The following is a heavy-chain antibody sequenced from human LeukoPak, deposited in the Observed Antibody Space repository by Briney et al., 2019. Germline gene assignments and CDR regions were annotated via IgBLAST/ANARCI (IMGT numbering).Heavy chain of an antibody. J-gene: IGHJ5*02. CDR1: GGSVSSGSYY. CDR2: IYYSGST. Sequence: PSETLSLTCTVSGGSVSSGSYYWSWIRQPSGKGLEWIRYIYYSGSTNYNPSLKSRVTISVDTSKNQLSLKLSSVTAADTAVYYCAREGYSSGWYVGRWFDPWGQGTLVTVSS. V-gene: IGHV4-61*01. CDR3: AREGYSSGWYVGRWFDP. D-gene: IGHD6-19*01.